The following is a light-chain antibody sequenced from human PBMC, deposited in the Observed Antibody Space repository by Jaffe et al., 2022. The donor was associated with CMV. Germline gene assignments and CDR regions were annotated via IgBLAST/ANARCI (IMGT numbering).Light chain of an antibody. CDR2: RNN. CDR3: AAWADSLRTWV. V-gene: IGLV1-47*01. J-gene: IGLJ3*02. Sequence: QSVLTQPPSASGTPGQRVTISCSGSSSNIGFNYVYWYQQLPGTAPKLLIYRNNQRPSGVPDRFSGAKSGTSGSLAISGLRSEDEADYYCAAWADSLRTWVFGGGTKLTVL. CDR1: SSNIGFNY.